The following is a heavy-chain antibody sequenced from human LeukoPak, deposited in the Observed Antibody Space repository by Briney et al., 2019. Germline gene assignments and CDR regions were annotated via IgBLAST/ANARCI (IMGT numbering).Heavy chain of an antibody. D-gene: IGHD4-23*01. J-gene: IGHJ4*02. CDR2: IWYDGSNK. CDR1: GFTFSSYG. CDR3: ARGKREGWSYGGQTLDY. V-gene: IGHV3-33*01. Sequence: GGSLRLSCAASGFTFSSYGMHWVRQAPGKGLEWVSVIWYDGSNKYYADSVKGRFTISRDNSKNTLYLQMNSLRAEDTAVYYCARGKREGWSYGGQTLDYWGQGTLVTVSS.